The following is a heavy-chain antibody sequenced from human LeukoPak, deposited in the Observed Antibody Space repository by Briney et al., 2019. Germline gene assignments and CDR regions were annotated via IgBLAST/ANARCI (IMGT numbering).Heavy chain of an antibody. V-gene: IGHV1-3*04. J-gene: IGHJ4*02. Sequence: ASVKLSCKASGYTFTTYAIHWVRQAPGQRLEWMGGINTGNGNTKHSQNFQGRVTITRDTSASTAYMELSSLRSEDTAVYYCARHSLTYPAGFDYWGQGTLVTVSS. CDR3: ARHSLTYPAGFDY. CDR2: INTGNGNT. CDR1: GYTFTTYA. D-gene: IGHD2/OR15-2a*01.